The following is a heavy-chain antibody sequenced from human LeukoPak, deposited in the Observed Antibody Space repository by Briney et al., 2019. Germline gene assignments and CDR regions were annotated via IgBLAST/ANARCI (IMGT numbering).Heavy chain of an antibody. V-gene: IGHV1-46*01. CDR1: GYTFTGYY. J-gene: IGHJ4*02. Sequence: ASVKVSCKASGYTFTGYYMHWVRQAPGQGLEWMGIINPSGGSTSYAQKFQGRVTMTRDTSTSTVYMELSSLRSEDTAVYYCARDELDGYDRRTIVPYFHYWGQGTLVTVSS. CDR3: ARDELDGYDRRTIVPYFHY. D-gene: IGHD5-18*01. CDR2: INPSGGST.